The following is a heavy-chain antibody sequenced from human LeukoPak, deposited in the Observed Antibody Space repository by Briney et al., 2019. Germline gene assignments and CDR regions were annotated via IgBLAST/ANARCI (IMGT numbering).Heavy chain of an antibody. Sequence: GGSLRLSCAASGFTFGNYAMSWVRQAPGKGLEWVSSISGSGGSTYYADSVKGRFTISRDNSKNTLFLQMNSLRAEDTAVYYCAKDPYYYDTSGYNGDYWGQGTLVTVSS. D-gene: IGHD3-22*01. CDR3: AKDPYYYDTSGYNGDY. J-gene: IGHJ4*02. CDR1: GFTFGNYA. V-gene: IGHV3-23*01. CDR2: ISGSGGST.